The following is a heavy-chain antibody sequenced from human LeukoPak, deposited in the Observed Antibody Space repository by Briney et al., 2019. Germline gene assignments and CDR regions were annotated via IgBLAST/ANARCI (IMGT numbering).Heavy chain of an antibody. J-gene: IGHJ6*03. D-gene: IGHD3-10*01. CDR1: GGSISSSSYY. CDR3: ARGRTVRGVIKFYYYMDV. Sequence: PSETLSLTCTVSGGSISSSSYYWGWIRQPPGKGLEWIGSIYYSGSTYYNPSLKSRVTISVDTSKNQFSLRLSSVTAADTAVYYCARGRTVRGVIKFYYYMDVWGKGTTVTVSS. CDR2: IYYSGST. V-gene: IGHV4-39*01.